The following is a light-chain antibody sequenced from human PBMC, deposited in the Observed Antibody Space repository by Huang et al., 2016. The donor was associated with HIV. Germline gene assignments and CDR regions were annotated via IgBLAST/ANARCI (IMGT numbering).Light chain of an antibody. CDR3: QQYGTLPRT. CDR2: DAS. J-gene: IGKJ5*01. CDR1: QSVSSY. Sequence: EIVLTQSPATLSLSPGERATLSCGASQSVSSYLAWYQQKPGRAPRLLIYDASNRATGIPDRCSGRGSGTDFTLTISRLEPEDFAVYYCQQYGTLPRTFGQGTRLEIK. V-gene: IGKV3D-20*01.